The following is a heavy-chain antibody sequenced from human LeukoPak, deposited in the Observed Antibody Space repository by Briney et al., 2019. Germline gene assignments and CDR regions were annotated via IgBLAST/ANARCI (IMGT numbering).Heavy chain of an antibody. J-gene: IGHJ6*03. CDR2: IIPIFGTP. Sequence: SVKVSCKASGGSFSSYAITWVRQAPGQGLEWMGRIIPIFGTPTYAQKFQGRVTITADMGSSTAYLELTSLTSEDTARYFCAKQGAVRQDYYMDVWGNGTTVTVS. V-gene: IGHV1-69*06. CDR3: AKQGAVRQDYYMDV. CDR1: GGSFSSYA. D-gene: IGHD3-16*01.